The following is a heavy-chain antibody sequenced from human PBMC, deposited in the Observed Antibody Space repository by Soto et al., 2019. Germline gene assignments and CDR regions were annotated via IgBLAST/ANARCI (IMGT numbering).Heavy chain of an antibody. Sequence: EVQLLESGGGLVQPGGSLRLSCAASGFTFSSYAMSWVRQAPGKGLEWVSAISGSGGSTYYADSVKGRFTISRDNSKKTLYRQMNSLRAEDTDLYYCARGEGFYDSTGYSSPHAMDVWGQGTTVTVSS. CDR3: ARGEGFYDSTGYSSPHAMDV. D-gene: IGHD3-22*01. V-gene: IGHV3-23*01. CDR2: ISGSGGST. J-gene: IGHJ6*02. CDR1: GFTFSSYA.